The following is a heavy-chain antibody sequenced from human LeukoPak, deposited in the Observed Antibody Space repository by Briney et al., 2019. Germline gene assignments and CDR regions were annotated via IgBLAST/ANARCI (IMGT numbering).Heavy chain of an antibody. CDR2: MNPNSGST. D-gene: IGHD2-15*01. Sequence: ASVKVSCKASGYTFTSYDINWVRQATGQGLEWMGWMNPNSGSTGYAQKFQGRVTMTRNTSISTAYMELSSLRSEDTAVYYCARGYCSGGSCYADAFDIWGQGTMVTVSS. CDR1: GYTFTSYD. V-gene: IGHV1-8*01. J-gene: IGHJ3*02. CDR3: ARGYCSGGSCYADAFDI.